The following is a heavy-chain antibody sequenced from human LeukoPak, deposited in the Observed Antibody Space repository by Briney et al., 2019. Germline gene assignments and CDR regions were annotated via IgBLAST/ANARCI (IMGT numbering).Heavy chain of an antibody. CDR2: IYSGGDT. CDR3: ARKSDSYMLRGGDW. Sequence: GGSLRLSCAASGFSVSSNFMSWVRQAPGKGLECVSVIYSGGDTYYADSVRGRFPISRDKSKNTLYLQMDSLRVEDTAVYYCARKSDSYMLRGGDWWGQGTLVTVSS. V-gene: IGHV3-66*01. CDR1: GFSVSSNF. D-gene: IGHD3-10*01. J-gene: IGHJ4*02.